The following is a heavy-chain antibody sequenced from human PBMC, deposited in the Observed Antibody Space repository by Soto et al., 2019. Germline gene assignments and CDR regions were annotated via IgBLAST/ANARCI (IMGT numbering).Heavy chain of an antibody. J-gene: IGHJ2*01. V-gene: IGHV3-21*01. CDR2: ISSSSSYI. CDR3: ARAWGSHWYFDL. CDR1: GFTFSSYS. Sequence: GGSLRLSCAASGFTFSSYSMNWVRQAPGKGLEWVSSISSSSSYIYYADSVKGRFTISRDNAKNPLYLQMNSLRAEDTAVYYCARAWGSHWYFDLWGRGTLVTVSS. D-gene: IGHD3-16*01.